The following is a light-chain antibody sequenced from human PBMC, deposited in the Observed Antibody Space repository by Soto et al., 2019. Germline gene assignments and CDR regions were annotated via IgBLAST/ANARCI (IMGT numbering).Light chain of an antibody. Sequence: IVLTQSPVSLSVSPGERATLSCRASQYVGSNLAWYQQKPGQAPRLLIRGASTRAPGTPGRFSGSGSGTEFTLTISSLQSEDFAVYYCQQYKNFYSFGQGTKVETK. CDR2: GAS. J-gene: IGKJ2*03. CDR3: QQYKNFYS. CDR1: QYVGSN. V-gene: IGKV3-15*01.